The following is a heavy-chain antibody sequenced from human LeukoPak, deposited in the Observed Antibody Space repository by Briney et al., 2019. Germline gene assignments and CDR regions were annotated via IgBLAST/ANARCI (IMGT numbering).Heavy chain of an antibody. D-gene: IGHD5-24*01. V-gene: IGHV3-30*18. Sequence: PGWAVTLSCAGCGCILSSYLMDELRPAPGKGLEGVACISDDGSNKYYADSVKGRFTIYRDNSTNTLYLQMNSLRAEDTAVYYCAKAAEMATQYTYFDYWGQGTLVTVSS. CDR1: GCILSSYL. CDR3: AKAAEMATQYTYFDY. J-gene: IGHJ4*02. CDR2: ISDDGSNK.